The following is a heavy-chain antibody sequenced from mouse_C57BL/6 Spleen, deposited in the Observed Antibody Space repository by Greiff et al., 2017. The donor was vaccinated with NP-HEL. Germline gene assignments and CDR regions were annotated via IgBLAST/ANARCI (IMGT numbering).Heavy chain of an antibody. CDR2: ISDGGSYT. CDR1: GFTFSSYA. D-gene: IGHD1-1*01. J-gene: IGHJ1*03. Sequence: EVKLVESGGGLVKPGGSLKLSCAASGFTFSSYAMSWVRQTPEKRLEWVATISDGGSYTYYPDNVKGRFTISRDNAKNNLYLQMSHLKSEDTAMYDCARPTVVENFDVWGTGTTVTVSS. CDR3: ARPTVVENFDV. V-gene: IGHV5-4*03.